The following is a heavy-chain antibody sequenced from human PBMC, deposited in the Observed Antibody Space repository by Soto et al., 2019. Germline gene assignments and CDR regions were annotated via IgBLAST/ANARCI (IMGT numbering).Heavy chain of an antibody. Sequence: GGSLRLSCTASGFTFGDYAMSWVRQAPGKGLEWVGFIRSKAYGGTTEYAASVKGRFTISRDDSKSIAYLQMNSLKTEDTAVYYCTRDPPMVRGVITFYYYGMDVWGQGTTVTVSS. CDR2: IRSKAYGGTT. CDR3: TRDPPMVRGVITFYYYGMDV. CDR1: GFTFGDYA. J-gene: IGHJ6*02. D-gene: IGHD3-10*01. V-gene: IGHV3-49*04.